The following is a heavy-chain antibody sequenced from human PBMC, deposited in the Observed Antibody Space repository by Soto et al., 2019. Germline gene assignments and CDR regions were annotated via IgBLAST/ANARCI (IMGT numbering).Heavy chain of an antibody. CDR2: FDPEDGET. Sequence: ASVKVSCKVSGYTLTELSMHWVRQAPGKGLEWMGGFDPEDGETIYAQKFQGRVTMTEDTSTDTAYMELSSLRSEDTAVYYCATSVRCLRSPNYMDVWGKGTTVTVSS. CDR3: ATSVRCLRSPNYMDV. D-gene: IGHD4-17*01. V-gene: IGHV1-24*01. CDR1: GYTLTELS. J-gene: IGHJ6*03.